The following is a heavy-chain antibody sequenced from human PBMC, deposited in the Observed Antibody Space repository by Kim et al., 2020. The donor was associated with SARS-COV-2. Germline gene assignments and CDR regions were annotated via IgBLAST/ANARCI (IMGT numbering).Heavy chain of an antibody. Sequence: GGSLRLSCAASGFTFSSYWMSWVPQAPGKGLEWVANIKQDGSEKYYVDSVKGRFTISRDNAKNSLYLQMNSLRAEDTAVYYCARDRPGAAPRYWGQGTLVTVSS. CDR3: ARDRPGAAPRY. J-gene: IGHJ4*02. CDR2: IKQDGSEK. CDR1: GFTFSSYW. V-gene: IGHV3-7*01. D-gene: IGHD3-10*01.